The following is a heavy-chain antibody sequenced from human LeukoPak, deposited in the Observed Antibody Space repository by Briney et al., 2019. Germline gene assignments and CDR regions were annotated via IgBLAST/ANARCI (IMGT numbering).Heavy chain of an antibody. D-gene: IGHD2-15*01. CDR1: GYSFTSYW. CDR3: ARRAYCSGGSCSGVDY. CDR2: IYPGDSDT. J-gene: IGHJ4*02. Sequence: GESLKISCKGSGYSFTSYWIGWVRQMPGKGLEWMGIIYPGDSDTRYSPSFQGQVTISADKSISTAYLQWSSLKASDTAMYYCARRAYCSGGSCSGVDYWGQGTLVTVSS. V-gene: IGHV5-51*01.